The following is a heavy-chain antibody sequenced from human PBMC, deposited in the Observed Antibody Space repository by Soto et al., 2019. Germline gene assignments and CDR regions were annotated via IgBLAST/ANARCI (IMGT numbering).Heavy chain of an antibody. Sequence: PGGSLRLSCAASGFTFNIYALHWVRQAPGKGLEWVAVISFDGTKKYYSDSVKGRFTISRDNLKNTLYLQMNNLRVEDAALYFCAREDDYGYRYINYGLEVWGQGNTVTV. CDR2: ISFDGTKK. CDR3: AREDDYGYRYINYGLEV. D-gene: IGHD4-17*01. V-gene: IGHV3-30-3*01. J-gene: IGHJ6*02. CDR1: GFTFNIYA.